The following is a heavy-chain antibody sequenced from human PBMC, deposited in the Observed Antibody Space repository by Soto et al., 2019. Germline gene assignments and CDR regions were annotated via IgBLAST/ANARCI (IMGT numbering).Heavy chain of an antibody. J-gene: IGHJ6*02. V-gene: IGHV1-58*01. CDR1: GFTFTSSA. D-gene: IGHD3-3*01. CDR3: AAPLYYDFWSGPYGMDV. CDR2: IVVGSGNT. Sequence: SVKVSCKASGFTFTSSAVQWVRQARGQRLEWIGWIVVGSGNTNYAQKFQERVTITRDMSTSTAYMELSSLRSEDTAVYYCAAPLYYDFWSGPYGMDVWGQGTTVTV.